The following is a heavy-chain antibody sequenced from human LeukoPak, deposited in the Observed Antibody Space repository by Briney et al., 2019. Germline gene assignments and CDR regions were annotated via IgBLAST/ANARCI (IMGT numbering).Heavy chain of an antibody. J-gene: IGHJ6*02. D-gene: IGHD4-17*01. V-gene: IGHV3-23*01. CDR1: GFTFSNYA. CDR3: ARRGYYGDNAGNYYYYGMDV. Sequence: GGSLRLSCAASGFTFSNYAMSWVRQAPGKGLEWVSAISGGGVSTYYADSVKGRLTISRDNSKKTLYLQMNSLRAEDTAVYYCARRGYYGDNAGNYYYYGMDVWGQGTTVTVSS. CDR2: ISGGGVST.